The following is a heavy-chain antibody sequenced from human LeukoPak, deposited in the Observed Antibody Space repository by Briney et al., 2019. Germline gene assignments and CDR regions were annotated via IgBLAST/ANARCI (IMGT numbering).Heavy chain of an antibody. CDR1: GDSIKDYY. CDR3: ARHWNVLYYFDY. J-gene: IGHJ4*02. CDR2: IYSGST. D-gene: IGHD1-1*01. V-gene: IGHV4-59*08. Sequence: KASETLSLTCAVSGDSIKDYYWSWIRQTPGRGLNLNGYIYSGSTNYNPSLESRVTISVDTSKNQVSLKLSSVTAADTAVYYCARHWNVLYYFDYWGQGTLVTVSS.